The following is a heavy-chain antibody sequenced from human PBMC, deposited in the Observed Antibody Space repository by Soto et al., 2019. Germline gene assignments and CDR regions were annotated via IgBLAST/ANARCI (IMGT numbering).Heavy chain of an antibody. CDR1: GYNFANYA. V-gene: IGHV1-3*01. CDR2: INVANGDI. J-gene: IGHJ4*01. D-gene: IGHD6-19*01. Sequence: ASVKVYCKGSGYNFANYAMHWVRQAPGQRLEWMGWINVANGDIKYSQKIQGRATIARDTSASTVYLDLSSLQSEDTAVYYCAREWLDLGAYSYACGYWG. CDR3: AREWLDLGAYSYACGY.